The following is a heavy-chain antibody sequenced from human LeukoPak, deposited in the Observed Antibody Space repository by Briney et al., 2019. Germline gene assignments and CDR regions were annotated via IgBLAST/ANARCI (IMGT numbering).Heavy chain of an antibody. D-gene: IGHD3-9*01. CDR1: GYTLTELS. CDR2: ISGYNGNT. J-gene: IGHJ5*02. V-gene: IGHV1-18*01. Sequence: GASVKVSCKVSGYTLTELSMHWVRQAPGQGLEWMGWISGYNGNTNYAQKFQGRVTMTTDTSTNTAYMELRSLRSDDTAVYYCTREATGYSWFDPWGQGTLVTVSS. CDR3: TREATGYSWFDP.